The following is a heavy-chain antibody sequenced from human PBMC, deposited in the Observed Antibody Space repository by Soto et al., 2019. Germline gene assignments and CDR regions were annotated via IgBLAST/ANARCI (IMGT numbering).Heavy chain of an antibody. CDR2: ITPFNGNT. V-gene: IGHV1-45*02. CDR3: ASADYYYGMDV. Sequence: SVKVSCKASGYTFTYRYLHWVRQAPGQALEWMGWITPFNGNTNYAQKFQDRVTITRDRSMSTAYMELSSLRSEDTAMYYCASADYYYGMDVWGQGTTVTVSS. J-gene: IGHJ6*02. CDR1: GYTFTYRY.